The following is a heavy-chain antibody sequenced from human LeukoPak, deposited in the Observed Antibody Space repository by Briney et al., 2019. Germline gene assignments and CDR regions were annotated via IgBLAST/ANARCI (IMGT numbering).Heavy chain of an antibody. CDR1: GYSISSGYY. D-gene: IGHD3-10*01. V-gene: IGHV4-38-2*01. CDR3: ARGRMVRGVII. CDR2: IYHSGSI. Sequence: SETLSLTCAVSGYSISSGYYWGWIRQPPGKGLEWIGSIYHSGSIYYNPSLKSRVTISVDTSKNQFSLKLSSVTAADTAVYYCARGRMVRGVIIWGQGTLVTVSS. J-gene: IGHJ4*02.